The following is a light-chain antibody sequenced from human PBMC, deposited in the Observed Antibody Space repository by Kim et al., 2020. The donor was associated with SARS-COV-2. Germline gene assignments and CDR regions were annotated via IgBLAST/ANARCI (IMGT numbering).Light chain of an antibody. Sequence: RFVISCTGSTSNIGAGSDVQWSQQLPGTAPKLLICANSDRPSGAPDRFSGSKSDTSASLAITGLQVEDETDYYCQSYDSNLSGWVFGGGTQLTVL. J-gene: IGLJ3*02. V-gene: IGLV1-40*01. CDR3: QSYDSNLSGWV. CDR1: TSNIGAGSD. CDR2: ANS.